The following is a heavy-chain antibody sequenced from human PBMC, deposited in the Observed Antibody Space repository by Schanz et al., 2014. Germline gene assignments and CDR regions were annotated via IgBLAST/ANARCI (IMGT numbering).Heavy chain of an antibody. CDR1: GYSISSGYY. Sequence: QVQLQESGPGLVKPSETLSLTCTVSGYSISSGYYWGWIRQPPGKGLEWIGSIYHSGSTYYNPSPKTRVPIPVAPPKTQFSLKRSSVTAADTAVYYCARDSHRRVAVPGYWGQGTLVTVSS. D-gene: IGHD6-19*01. V-gene: IGHV4-38-2*02. CDR3: ARDSHRRVAVPGY. CDR2: IYHSGST. J-gene: IGHJ4*02.